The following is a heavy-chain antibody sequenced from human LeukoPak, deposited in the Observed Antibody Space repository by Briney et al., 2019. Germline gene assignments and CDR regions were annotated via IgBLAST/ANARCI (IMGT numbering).Heavy chain of an antibody. D-gene: IGHD3-3*01. V-gene: IGHV1-2*02. CDR2: INPDRGAT. CDR1: GYAFIAYH. J-gene: IGHJ4*02. CDR3: ARAITTYGIVIIHFDS. Sequence: GASVKVSCKASGYAFIAYHMHWVRQAPGQGLEWMGWINPDRGATHIAQKFQGRVALSTDPSSTTAYMELSNLTPDDTAVYYCARAITTYGIVIIHFDSWGQGTLVAVSS.